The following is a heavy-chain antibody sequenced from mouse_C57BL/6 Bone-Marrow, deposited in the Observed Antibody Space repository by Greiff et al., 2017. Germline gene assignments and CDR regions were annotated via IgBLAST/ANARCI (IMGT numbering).Heavy chain of an antibody. CDR3: ARSTMVTTDYAMPK. Sequence: QVQLQQSGAELVIPGASVKMSCNASGYTFTSYCMHWLKQRPGQGLEWIGEIDPSDSYTNYNQQFTGKSTLTVDKSSSTAYMQLSSLTSEDSAVYYCARSTMVTTDYAMPKWGAGALVTVS. J-gene: IGHJ4*01. D-gene: IGHD2-2*01. V-gene: IGHV1-69*01. CDR1: GYTFTSYC. CDR2: IDPSDSYT.